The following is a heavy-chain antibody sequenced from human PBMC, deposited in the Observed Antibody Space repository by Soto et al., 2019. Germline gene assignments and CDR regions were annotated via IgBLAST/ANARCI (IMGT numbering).Heavy chain of an antibody. Sequence: GASVKVPCKASGGTFSSYAISWVRQAPGQGLEWMGGIIPIFGTANYAQKFQGRVTITADESTSTAYMELSSLRSEDTAVYYCATQTTVVRSNYYYGMDVWGQGTTVTVSS. CDR3: ATQTTVVRSNYYYGMDV. D-gene: IGHD4-17*01. J-gene: IGHJ6*02. V-gene: IGHV1-69*13. CDR2: IIPIFGTA. CDR1: GGTFSSYA.